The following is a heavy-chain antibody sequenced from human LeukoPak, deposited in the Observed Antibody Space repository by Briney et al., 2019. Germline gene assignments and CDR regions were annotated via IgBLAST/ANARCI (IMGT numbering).Heavy chain of an antibody. Sequence: GGSLRLSCAASGFTFSSYSMNWVRQAPGKGLEWVSSISSSSSYIYYADSVKGRFTISRDNAKNSLYLQMNSLRAEDTAVCYCARVRAGGYDIFNWGQGTLVTVSS. CDR3: ARVRAGGYDIFN. V-gene: IGHV3-21*01. D-gene: IGHD3-9*01. CDR2: ISSSSSYI. CDR1: GFTFSSYS. J-gene: IGHJ4*02.